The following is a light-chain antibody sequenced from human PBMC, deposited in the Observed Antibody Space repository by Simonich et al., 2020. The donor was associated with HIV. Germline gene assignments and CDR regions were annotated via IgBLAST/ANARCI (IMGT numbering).Light chain of an antibody. J-gene: IGKJ1*01. CDR1: QSVLYSSNNKNY. Sequence: DIVMTQSPDSLAVSLGERATINCKSSQSVLYSSNNKNYLAWYQQKLGQPPKLLIYWASTRESGVPDRFSGSGSGTEFTLTISSLQAEDVAVYYCQQYYRTPPTFGQGTKVEIK. V-gene: IGKV4-1*01. CDR3: QQYYRTPPT. CDR2: WAS.